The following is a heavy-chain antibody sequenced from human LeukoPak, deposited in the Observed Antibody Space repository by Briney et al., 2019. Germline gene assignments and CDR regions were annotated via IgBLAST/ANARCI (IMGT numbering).Heavy chain of an antibody. CDR1: GGSISSSSYY. CDR3: ARSESGYGDSNWFDP. D-gene: IGHD4-17*01. Sequence: SETLSLTCTVSGGSISSSSYYWGWTRQPPGKGLEWIGSIYYSGSTYYNPSLKSRVTISVDTSKNQCSLKLSSVTAADTAVYHCARSESGYGDSNWFDPWGQGTLVTVSS. V-gene: IGHV4-39*07. J-gene: IGHJ5*02. CDR2: IYYSGST.